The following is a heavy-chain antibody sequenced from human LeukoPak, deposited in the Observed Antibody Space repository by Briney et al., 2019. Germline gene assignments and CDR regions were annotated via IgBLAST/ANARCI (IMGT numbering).Heavy chain of an antibody. Sequence: PGGSLRLSCVASGFTYSHNGMHWVRQAPGKGLEWVAFIQYDGNTIFYADSVKGRFTISRDNSKNTLYLQMNSLKTEDTAVYYCTRARDRVVTSYWGQGTLVTVSS. CDR3: TRARDRVVTSY. V-gene: IGHV3-30*02. CDR1: GFTYSHNG. CDR2: IQYDGNTI. D-gene: IGHD3-3*01. J-gene: IGHJ4*02.